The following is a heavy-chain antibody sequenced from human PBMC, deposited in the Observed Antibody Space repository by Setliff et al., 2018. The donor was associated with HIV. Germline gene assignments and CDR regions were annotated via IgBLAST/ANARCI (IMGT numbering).Heavy chain of an antibody. V-gene: IGHV3-7*01. Sequence: GGSLRLSCVVSGLTFNRYWMSWVRQVPGKGLEWVANIKQDGSEKYYVDSVKGRFTISRDNAKNSLYLQMNTLRAEETAVYYCARQYYDILIGSYFDYWGQGALVTVSS. CDR1: GLTFNRYW. D-gene: IGHD3-9*01. CDR2: IKQDGSEK. J-gene: IGHJ4*02. CDR3: ARQYYDILIGSYFDY.